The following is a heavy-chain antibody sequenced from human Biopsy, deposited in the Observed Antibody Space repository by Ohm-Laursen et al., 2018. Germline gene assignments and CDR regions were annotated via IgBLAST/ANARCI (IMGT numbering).Heavy chain of an antibody. CDR1: GFTFPSFT. J-gene: IGHJ4*02. V-gene: IGHV3-23*01. CDR3: AKDPDFWRGGEGDF. D-gene: IGHD3-3*01. Sequence: LSLTCAPSGFTFPSFTMSWVRQVPGKGLQWVSGISGSGGNTYYADSARGRFNISRDNSKSRLYLQMTGLRAEDSALYYCAKDPDFWRGGEGDFWGRGTLVTVSP. CDR2: ISGSGGNT.